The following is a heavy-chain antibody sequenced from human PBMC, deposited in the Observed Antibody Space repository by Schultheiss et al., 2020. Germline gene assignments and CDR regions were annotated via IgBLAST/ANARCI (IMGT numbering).Heavy chain of an antibody. CDR3: VTEGDGEVGTGVKATMSFDN. Sequence: ASVKVSCRAPGHSLPGYLTHWVRQVPGQGFEWLGRIDPKNGVTEVPQKFQGRVTVTRDTSISAAYMELSGLTSDDTAVYYCVTEGDGEVGTGVKATMSFDNWGPGTLVTVSS. V-gene: IGHV1-2*06. J-gene: IGHJ4*02. CDR1: GHSLPGYL. CDR2: IDPKNGVT. D-gene: IGHD4-23*01.